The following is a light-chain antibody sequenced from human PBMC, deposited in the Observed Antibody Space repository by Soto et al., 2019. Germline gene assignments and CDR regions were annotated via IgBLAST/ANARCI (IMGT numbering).Light chain of an antibody. Sequence: EIVMTQSPATLSVSPGERATLSCRASQSVSSKLAWFQQKPGQAPSLLIYGASRRATGFPARFSGSGSGTDFTLTISSLQSEDVAVYYCQQYDNWPWTFGQGTKVEI. J-gene: IGKJ1*01. CDR1: QSVSSK. V-gene: IGKV3-15*01. CDR3: QQYDNWPWT. CDR2: GAS.